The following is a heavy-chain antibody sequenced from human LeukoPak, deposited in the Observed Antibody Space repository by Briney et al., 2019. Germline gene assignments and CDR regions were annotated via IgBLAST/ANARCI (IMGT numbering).Heavy chain of an antibody. V-gene: IGHV4-34*01. CDR3: ARDGEWLDAFDI. CDR2: INHSGST. J-gene: IGHJ3*02. D-gene: IGHD5-12*01. CDR1: GGSFSGYY. Sequence: SETLSLTCAVYGGSFSGYYWSWIRQPPGKGLEWVGEINHSGSTNYNPSLKSRVTISVDTSKNQFSLKLSSVTAAGTAVYYCARDGEWLDAFDIWGQGTMVTVSS.